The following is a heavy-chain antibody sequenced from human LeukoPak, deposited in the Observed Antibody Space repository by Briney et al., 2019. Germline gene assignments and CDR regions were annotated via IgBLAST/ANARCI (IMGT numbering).Heavy chain of an antibody. CDR3: ARENWAPYD. J-gene: IGHJ4*02. CDR1: GFTFTNYW. V-gene: IGHV3-7*01. CDR2: IKQDGREI. D-gene: IGHD3-3*01. Sequence: GESLTLSCAAPGFTFTNYWMTWVRQAPGQGLEWVANIKQDGREINYVDSTKGRFTISRDNAKNSLYLQMNSLRAEDTAVYYCARENWAPYDWGQGTLVTVSS.